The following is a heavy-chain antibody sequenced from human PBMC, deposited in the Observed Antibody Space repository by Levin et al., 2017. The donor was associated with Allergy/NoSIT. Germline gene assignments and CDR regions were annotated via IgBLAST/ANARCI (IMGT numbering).Heavy chain of an antibody. CDR2: VISDGSIT. D-gene: IGHD2-2*01. J-gene: IGHJ4*02. CDR1: GFTFSNYY. V-gene: IGHV3-74*01. CDR3: ARGGCSSTSCLDN. Sequence: ESLKISCAASGFTFSNYYMHWVRQAPGKGLVWVSRVISDGSITDYADSVKGRFTISRDNARNTLYLQMNSLRAEDTAVYHCARGGCSSTSCLDNWGQGILVTVSS.